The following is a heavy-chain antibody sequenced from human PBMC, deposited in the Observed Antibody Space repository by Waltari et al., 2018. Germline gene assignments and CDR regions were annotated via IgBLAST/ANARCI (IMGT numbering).Heavy chain of an antibody. D-gene: IGHD3-9*01. CDR3: AKVGILAGYNYGIDV. J-gene: IGHJ6*02. Sequence: DVQLVESGGGLVQPGGSLRLSCAAPGFTFRTYWMHWVRQAPGKGLVVVARVRMDGPTTDYADSVKGRFTISRDNAKNTLYLQMNSLRTEDTAVYYCAKVGILAGYNYGIDVWGQGTTVTVSS. CDR1: GFTFRTYW. V-gene: IGHV3-74*01. CDR2: VRMDGPTT.